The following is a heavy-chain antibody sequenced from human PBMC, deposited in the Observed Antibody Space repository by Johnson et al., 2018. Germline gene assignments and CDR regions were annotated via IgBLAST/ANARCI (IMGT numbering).Heavy chain of an antibody. CDR2: IWYDGSNK. Sequence: QERLGEAGGGVVQPRRSLRLSCAASGFTFSSYGMHWVRQAPGKGLEWVAVIWYDGSNKYYADSVKGRFTISRDNSKNTLYLQMNSLRAEDTAVYYCARAYYYDSSDAFDIWGQGTMVTVSS. CDR1: GFTFSSYG. CDR3: ARAYYYDSSDAFDI. J-gene: IGHJ3*02. V-gene: IGHV3-33*01. D-gene: IGHD3-22*01.